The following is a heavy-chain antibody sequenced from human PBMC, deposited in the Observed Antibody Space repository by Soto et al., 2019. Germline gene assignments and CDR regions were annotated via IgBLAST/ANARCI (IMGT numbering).Heavy chain of an antibody. D-gene: IGHD2-2*01. V-gene: IGHV3-23*01. Sequence: GGSLRLSCAASGFTFSSYAMSWVRQAPGKGLEWVSAISGSGGSTYYADSVKGRFTISRDNSKNTLYLQMNSLRAEDTAVYYCAKVERGYCSSTSCYAPQYYFDYWGQGTLVTVSS. J-gene: IGHJ4*02. CDR2: ISGSGGST. CDR1: GFTFSSYA. CDR3: AKVERGYCSSTSCYAPQYYFDY.